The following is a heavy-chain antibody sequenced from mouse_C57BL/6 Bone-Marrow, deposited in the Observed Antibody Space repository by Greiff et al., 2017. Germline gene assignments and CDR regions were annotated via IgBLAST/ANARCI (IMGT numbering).Heavy chain of an antibody. CDR2: IYPGSGST. Sequence: VKLQQPGAELVKPGASVKMSCKASGYTFTSYWITWVKQRPGQGLEWIGDIYPGSGSTNYNQKFKGKATLTVDTSSSTAYMQLSSLTSEDSAVXYCGDYGGYWGQGTLVTVSA. D-gene: IGHD1-1*02. J-gene: IGHJ3*02. V-gene: IGHV1-55*01. CDR1: GYTFTSYW. CDR3: GDYGGY.